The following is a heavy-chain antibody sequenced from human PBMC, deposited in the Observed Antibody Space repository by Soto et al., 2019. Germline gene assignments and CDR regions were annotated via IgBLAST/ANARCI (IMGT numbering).Heavy chain of an antibody. CDR1: GFTLSSYG. V-gene: IGHV3-30*18. Sequence: VQLVESGGGLVKPGGSLRLSCAASGFTLSSYGMHWVRQAPGKGLEWVAIISYDGSNKYYADSVKGRVTISRDDSKNTLYLQMNSLRAEDTAVYYCAKQYCGGDCPNYYYGMDVWGQGTTVTVSS. CDR2: ISYDGSNK. CDR3: AKQYCGGDCPNYYYGMDV. J-gene: IGHJ6*02. D-gene: IGHD2-21*02.